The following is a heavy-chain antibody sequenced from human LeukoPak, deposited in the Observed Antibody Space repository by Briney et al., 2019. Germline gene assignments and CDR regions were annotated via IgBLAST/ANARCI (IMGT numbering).Heavy chain of an antibody. CDR3: ARDSPSSTSWGY. CDR1: GFTFSSHW. D-gene: IGHD2-2*01. J-gene: IGHJ4*02. V-gene: IGHV3-7*01. Sequence: GSLRLSCAASGFTFSSHWMSWVRQAPGKGLEWVASVKQDVGEKYYVDSVKGRFTISRDNAKNSLYLQMNSLRAEDTAVYYCARDSPSSTSWGYWGQGTLVTVSS. CDR2: VKQDVGEK.